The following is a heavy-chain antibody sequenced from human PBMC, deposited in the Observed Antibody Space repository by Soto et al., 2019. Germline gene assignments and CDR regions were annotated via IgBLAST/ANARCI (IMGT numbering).Heavy chain of an antibody. D-gene: IGHD1-7*01. CDR1: GYTLTSYD. J-gene: IGHJ6*03. V-gene: IGHV1-8*01. CDR3: ARGRRTTTPYYYYMDV. CDR2: MNPNSGNT. Sequence: ASVKVSCKASGYTLTSYDMNWARQATGKGLEWMGWMNPNSGNTGYAQKFQGRVTMTRNTSISTAYMELSSLRSEDTAVYFCARGRRTTTPYYYYMDVWGKGTTVTVSS.